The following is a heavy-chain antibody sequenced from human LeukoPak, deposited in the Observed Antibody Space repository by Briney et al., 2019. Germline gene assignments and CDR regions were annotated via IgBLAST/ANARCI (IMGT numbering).Heavy chain of an antibody. CDR2: ISWNSGSI. CDR1: GFTFDDYA. Sequence: GRSLRLSCAASGFTFDDYAMHWVRQAPGKGLEWVSGISWNSGSIGYADSVKGRFTISRDNGKNSLYLQMNSLRAEDTALYYCAKDMWGGYYYYGMDVWGQGTTVTVSS. J-gene: IGHJ6*02. D-gene: IGHD3-16*01. V-gene: IGHV3-9*01. CDR3: AKDMWGGYYYYGMDV.